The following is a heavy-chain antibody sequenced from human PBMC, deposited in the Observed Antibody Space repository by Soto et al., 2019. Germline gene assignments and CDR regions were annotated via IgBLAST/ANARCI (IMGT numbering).Heavy chain of an antibody. V-gene: IGHV4-34*01. CDR2: INHSGST. CDR1: GGSFSGYY. CDR3: ASQGYWRNFGY. Sequence: SETLSLTCAVYGGSFSGYYWSWIRQPPGKGLEWIGEINHSGSTNYNPSLKSRVTISVDTSKNQFSLKLSSVTAADTAVYYCASQGYWRNFGYCGQGTLVTVSS. J-gene: IGHJ4*02. D-gene: IGHD2-15*01.